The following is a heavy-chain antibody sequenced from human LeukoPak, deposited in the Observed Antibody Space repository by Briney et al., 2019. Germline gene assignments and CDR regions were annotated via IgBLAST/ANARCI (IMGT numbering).Heavy chain of an antibody. CDR2: IYSSGST. CDR3: ATLIVVVPAAKGYYFDY. V-gene: IGHV4-61*02. D-gene: IGHD2-2*01. CDR1: GGSMSSGSYY. J-gene: IGHJ4*02. Sequence: SETLSLTCTVSGGSMSSGSYYWSWIRQPAGKGLEWIGRIYSSGSTNYNPSLKSRVTISIDTSKNQFSLKLSSVTAADTAVYYCATLIVVVPAAKGYYFDYWGQGTLVTVSS.